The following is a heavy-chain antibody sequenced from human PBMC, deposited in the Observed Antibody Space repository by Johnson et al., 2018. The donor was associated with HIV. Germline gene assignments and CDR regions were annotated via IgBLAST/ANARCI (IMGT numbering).Heavy chain of an antibody. D-gene: IGHD3-22*01. V-gene: IGHV3-30*02. J-gene: IGHJ3*02. Sequence: QVQLVESGGGVVQPGRSLRLSCAASGFTFSSYGMHWVRQAPGKGLEWVAFIRYDGSNKYYADSVKGRFTTSRDNSKNTLYLQMNTLRAEDTAVYYCARDEGIVVVSHAFDIWGQGTMVTVSS. CDR2: IRYDGSNK. CDR3: ARDEGIVVVSHAFDI. CDR1: GFTFSSYG.